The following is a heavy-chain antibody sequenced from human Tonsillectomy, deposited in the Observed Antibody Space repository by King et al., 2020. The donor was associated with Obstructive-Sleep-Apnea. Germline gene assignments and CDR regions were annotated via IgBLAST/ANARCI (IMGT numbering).Heavy chain of an antibody. J-gene: IGHJ4*02. Sequence: VQLVESGGGLVQPGGSLRLSCAASGFTFSSYAMSWVRQAPGKGLEWVSVISGSGSSTYYADAVKGRCTISRDTSKNTLYLQMNSLRAEDTAVYYCATVSWFGDRLLSPIDYWGQGTLVTVSS. CDR3: ATVSWFGDRLLSPIDY. CDR1: GFTFSSYA. D-gene: IGHD3-10*01. V-gene: IGHV3-23*04. CDR2: ISGSGSST.